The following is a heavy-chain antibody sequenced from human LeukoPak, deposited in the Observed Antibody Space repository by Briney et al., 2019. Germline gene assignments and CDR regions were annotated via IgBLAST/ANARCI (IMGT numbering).Heavy chain of an antibody. Sequence: PGGSLRLSCAASGFTFSSYVMSWVRQAPGKGLEWVSSISNSGGSTYYADSVKGRFTISRDNSKNTLYLQMNSLRAEDTAVYYCGRDGAMTTVTTVGYWGQGTLVTVSS. CDR3: GRDGAMTTVTTVGY. D-gene: IGHD4-17*01. CDR1: GFTFSSYV. J-gene: IGHJ4*02. V-gene: IGHV3-23*01. CDR2: ISNSGGST.